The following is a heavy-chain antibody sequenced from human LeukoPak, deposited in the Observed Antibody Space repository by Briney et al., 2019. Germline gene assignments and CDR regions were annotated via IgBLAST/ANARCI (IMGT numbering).Heavy chain of an antibody. CDR2: INHSGST. J-gene: IGHJ6*03. V-gene: IGHV4-34*01. Sequence: TSETLSLTCAVYGGSFSGYYWSWIRQPPGKGLEWIGEINHSGSTNYNPSLKSRVTMSVDTSKNQFSLKLSSVTAADTAVYYCARENSDYYYYMDVWGKGTTVTVSS. CDR1: GGSFSGYY. D-gene: IGHD4-23*01. CDR3: ARENSDYYYYMDV.